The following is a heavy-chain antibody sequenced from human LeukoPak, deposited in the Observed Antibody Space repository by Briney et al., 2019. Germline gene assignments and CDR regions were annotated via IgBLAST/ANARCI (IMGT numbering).Heavy chain of an antibody. CDR2: ISYDGSNK. V-gene: IGHV3-30-3*01. D-gene: IGHD2-2*01. CDR3: ARRRGRYCSSTSCPSSSAYYYYYYMDV. J-gene: IGHJ6*03. CDR1: GFTFSSYA. Sequence: PGRSLRLSCAASGFTFSSYAMHWVRQAPGKGLEWVAVISYDGSNKYYADSVKGRFTISRDNSKNTLYLQMNSLRAEDTAVYYCARRRGRYCSSTSCPSSSAYYYYYYMDVWGKGTTVTVSS.